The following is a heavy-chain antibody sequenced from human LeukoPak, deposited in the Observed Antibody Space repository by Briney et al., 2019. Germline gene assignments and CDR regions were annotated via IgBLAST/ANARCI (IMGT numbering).Heavy chain of an antibody. V-gene: IGHV3-23*01. CDR3: AKSGYSRFDY. J-gene: IGHJ4*02. CDR2: ISGSGSGGST. CDR1: GFTFSSSA. Sequence: GGSLRLSCAASGFTFSSSAMSWVRQAPGKGLEWVSSISGSGSGGSTYYADSVKGRLTISRDNSKNTLYLQMNSLRVEDTAVYYCAKSGYSRFDYWGQGTLVTVSS. D-gene: IGHD5-24*01.